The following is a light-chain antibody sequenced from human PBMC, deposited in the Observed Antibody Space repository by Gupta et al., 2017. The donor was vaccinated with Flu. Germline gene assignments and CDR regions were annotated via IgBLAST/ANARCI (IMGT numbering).Light chain of an antibody. J-gene: IGLJ1*01. Sequence: SITISCTGTRSDIGDYKYVSWYQQYPGKAPKLIIHEVSERPSHVSSRFSGSKSGNTASLTISGLQAEDEADYYCSSYTTTATLVFGSGTTVTV. CDR2: EVS. CDR3: SSYTTTATLV. CDR1: RSDIGDYKY. V-gene: IGLV2-14*01.